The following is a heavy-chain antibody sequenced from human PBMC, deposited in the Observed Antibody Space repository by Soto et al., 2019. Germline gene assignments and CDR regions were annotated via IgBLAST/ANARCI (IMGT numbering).Heavy chain of an antibody. D-gene: IGHD3-22*01. CDR2: IWYDGSNK. CDR1: GFTFSSYG. V-gene: IGHV3-33*01. Sequence: QVQLVESGGGVVQPGRSLRLSCAASGFTFSSYGMHWVRQAPGKGLEWVAVIWYDGSNKYYADSVKGRFTISRDNSKNTLYLQMNSLRAEDTAVYYCARDAGSSGYYPWVYYYYGMDVWGQGTTVTVSS. CDR3: ARDAGSSGYYPWVYYYYGMDV. J-gene: IGHJ6*02.